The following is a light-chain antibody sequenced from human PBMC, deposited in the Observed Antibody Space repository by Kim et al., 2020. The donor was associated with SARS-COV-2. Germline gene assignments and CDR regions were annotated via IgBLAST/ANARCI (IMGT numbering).Light chain of an antibody. Sequence: EIVLTQSPDTLSLSPGERATLSCRASQSVSGSKLVWYQQKPGQAPRLLIYGASSRATGIPDRFSGSGSGTDFTLTISRLEPEDVAVYYCQQYGSSPRTFGQGTKLEI. J-gene: IGKJ2*01. CDR3: QQYGSSPRT. V-gene: IGKV3-20*01. CDR1: QSVSGSK. CDR2: GAS.